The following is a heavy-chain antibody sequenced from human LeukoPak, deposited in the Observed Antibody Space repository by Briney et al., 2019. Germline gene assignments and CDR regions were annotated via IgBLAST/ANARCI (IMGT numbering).Heavy chain of an antibody. CDR2: IYYSGST. CDR3: ARHGRVGTIGTFDY. CDR1: GGSIFSYY. J-gene: IGHJ4*02. D-gene: IGHD1-26*01. Sequence: SETLSLTCTVSGGSIFSYYWSWIRQPPGKGLEWMGYIYYSGSTNYNPSLKSRVTISVDTSKNQFSLKLSSVTAADTAVYCCARHGRVGTIGTFDYWGQGTLVTVSS. V-gene: IGHV4-59*08.